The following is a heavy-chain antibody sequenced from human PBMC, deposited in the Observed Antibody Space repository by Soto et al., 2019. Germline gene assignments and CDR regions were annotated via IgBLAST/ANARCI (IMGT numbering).Heavy chain of an antibody. CDR2: ISGSGGST. V-gene: IGHV3-23*01. J-gene: IGHJ3*02. Sequence: GGSLRLSCAASGFTFSSYAMSWVRQAPGKGLEWVSAISGSGGSTYYADSVKGRFTISRDNSKNTLYLQMNSLRAEDTAVYYCAKVLGSGLWFGEELFPFDIWGQGTMVTVSS. D-gene: IGHD3-10*01. CDR1: GFTFSSYA. CDR3: AKVLGSGLWFGEELFPFDI.